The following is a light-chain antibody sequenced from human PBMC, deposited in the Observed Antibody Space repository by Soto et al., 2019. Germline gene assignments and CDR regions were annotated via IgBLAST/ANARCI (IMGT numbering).Light chain of an antibody. J-gene: IGKJ2*01. Sequence: DIVMTQSPDSLAVSLGERATINCKSSQSVLYSSNNKNYLAWYQQKPGQPPKLLIYWASTRNSGVPDRFSGSGSGTDFTLTISSLQAEDVAVYYCQQYYGPPRTFGQGTRLEIK. CDR3: QQYYGPPRT. V-gene: IGKV4-1*01. CDR1: QSVLYSSNNKNY. CDR2: WAS.